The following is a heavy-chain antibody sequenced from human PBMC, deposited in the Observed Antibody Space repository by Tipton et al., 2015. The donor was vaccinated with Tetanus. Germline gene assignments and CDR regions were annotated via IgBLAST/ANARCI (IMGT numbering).Heavy chain of an antibody. D-gene: IGHD4-11*01. CDR2: VSYSGRT. CDR1: GGSLRSSDYY. V-gene: IGHV4-39*07. J-gene: IGHJ4*02. Sequence: TLSLTCIVSGGSLRSSDYYGAWVRQSPVKGLEWIGSVSYSGRTYYNPSLKSRVTMSVDLSKNEFSLNLASVTAADTAVYYRVRAPYSSPGKYYFDLWGQGTLVTVSS. CDR3: VRAPYSSPGKYYFDL.